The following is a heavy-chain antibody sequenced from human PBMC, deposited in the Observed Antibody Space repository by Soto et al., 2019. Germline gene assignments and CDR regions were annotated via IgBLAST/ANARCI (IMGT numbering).Heavy chain of an antibody. D-gene: IGHD6-13*01. CDR1: GGSISSSSYY. CDR2: IYYSGST. J-gene: IGHJ6*02. V-gene: IGHV4-39*01. CDR3: ARLTAAGHYYYGMDV. Sequence: SETLSLTCTVSGGSISSSSYYWGWIRKPPGKGLEWIGSIYYSGSTYYNPPLKSRVTISVDTSKNQFSLKLSSVTAADTAVYYCARLTAAGHYYYGMDVWGQGTTVTVSS.